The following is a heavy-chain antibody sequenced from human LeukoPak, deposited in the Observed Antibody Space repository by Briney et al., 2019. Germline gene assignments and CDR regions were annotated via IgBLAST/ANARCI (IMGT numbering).Heavy chain of an antibody. CDR2: IWYDGNNK. V-gene: IGHV3-33*01. CDR1: GFTFSSFG. D-gene: IGHD3-22*01. J-gene: IGHJ4*02. CDR3: ARAFTSTGYYYVEY. Sequence: GGSLRLSCAASGFTFSSFGMHWVRQAPGKGLECVAVIWYDGNNKYYADSVKGRFTISRDNSKNTLYLQMNSLRAEDTAVYYCARAFTSTGYYYVEYWGQGTLVTVSS.